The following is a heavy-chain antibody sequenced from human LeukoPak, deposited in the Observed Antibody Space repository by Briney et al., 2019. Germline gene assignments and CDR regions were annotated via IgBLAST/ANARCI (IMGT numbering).Heavy chain of an antibody. CDR3: ARDLKGYYYDSSGYYPPAY. J-gene: IGHJ4*02. V-gene: IGHV1-18*01. Sequence: EASVKVSCKASGYTFINYGISWVRQAPGQGLEWMGWISAYNGNTNYAQKLQGRVTMTTDTSTSTAYMELRSLRSDDTAVYYCARDLKGYYYDSSGYYPPAYWGQGTLVTVSS. CDR1: GYTFINYG. D-gene: IGHD3-22*01. CDR2: ISAYNGNT.